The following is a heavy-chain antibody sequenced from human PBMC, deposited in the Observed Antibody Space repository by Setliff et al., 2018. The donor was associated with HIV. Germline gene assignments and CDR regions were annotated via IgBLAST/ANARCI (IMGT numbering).Heavy chain of an antibody. J-gene: IGHJ4*02. CDR3: ARDRSSTGDYNEEPLFEY. D-gene: IGHD3-22*01. CDR2: ISGHNGYT. CDR1: GYTFNDYG. Sequence: ASVKVSCKASGYTFNDYGISWVRQAPGHGLEWMGWISGHNGYTNYAQKVQDRVTMTTDTSTSTAYMELRGLRSDDTAVYYCARDRSSTGDYNEEPLFEYWGQGTLVTVSS. V-gene: IGHV1-18*01.